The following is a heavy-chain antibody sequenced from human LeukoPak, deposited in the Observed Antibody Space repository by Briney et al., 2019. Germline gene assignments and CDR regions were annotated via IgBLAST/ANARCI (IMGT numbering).Heavy chain of an antibody. CDR3: VRDLGGRSGH. V-gene: IGHV3-74*01. CDR2: INEDGSTI. CDR1: GFTFSSNW. J-gene: IGHJ4*02. D-gene: IGHD1-26*01. Sequence: GGSLRLSCAASGFTFSSNWMHWVRQAPGKGLVWVSRINEDGSTINYADSVKGRSTIFRDNAKNTLYLQMNSLRGEETAVYYCVRDLGGRSGHWGQGTLATVSS.